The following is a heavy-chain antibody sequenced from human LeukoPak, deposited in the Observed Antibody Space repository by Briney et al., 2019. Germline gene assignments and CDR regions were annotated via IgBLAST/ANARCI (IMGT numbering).Heavy chain of an antibody. D-gene: IGHD3-22*01. J-gene: IGHJ4*02. Sequence: GGSLRLSCAASGFTFSSCSMNWARQAPGKGLEWASSISSGSSYTYYADSVKGRFTISRDNAKNTLYLQMNSLRAEDTAVYYCAKEYYYDSSGYYTDYWGQGTLVTVSS. V-gene: IGHV3-21*04. CDR3: AKEYYYDSSGYYTDY. CDR1: GFTFSSCS. CDR2: ISSGSSYT.